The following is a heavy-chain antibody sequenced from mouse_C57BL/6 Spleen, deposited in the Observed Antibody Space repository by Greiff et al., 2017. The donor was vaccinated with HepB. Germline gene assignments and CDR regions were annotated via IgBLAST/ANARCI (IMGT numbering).Heavy chain of an antibody. CDR3: ARFERAYAMDY. CDR2: INPSTGGT. CDR1: GYSFTGYY. Sequence: VQLQQSGPELVKPGASVKISCKASGYSFTGYYMNWVKQSPEKSLEWIGEINPSTGGTTYNQKFKAKATLTVDKSSSTAYMQLKSLTSEDSAVYYCARFERAYAMDYWGQGTSVTVSS. D-gene: IGHD3-3*01. V-gene: IGHV1-42*01. J-gene: IGHJ4*01.